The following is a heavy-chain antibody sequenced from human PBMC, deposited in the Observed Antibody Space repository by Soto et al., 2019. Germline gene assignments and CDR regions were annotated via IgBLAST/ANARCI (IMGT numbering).Heavy chain of an antibody. CDR2: IYYSGST. D-gene: IGHD2-15*01. CDR1: GGSISSGGYY. Sequence: PSETLSLTCTVSGGSISSGGYYWSWIRQHPGKGLEWIGYIYYSGSTYYNPSLKSRVTISVDTSKNQFSLKLSSVTAADTAVYYCARDLAPQRYCSGGSCYGFDYWGQGTLVTVSS. V-gene: IGHV4-31*03. J-gene: IGHJ4*02. CDR3: ARDLAPQRYCSGGSCYGFDY.